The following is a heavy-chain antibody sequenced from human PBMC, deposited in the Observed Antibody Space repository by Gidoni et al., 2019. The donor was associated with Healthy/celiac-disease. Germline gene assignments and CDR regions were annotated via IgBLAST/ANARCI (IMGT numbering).Heavy chain of an antibody. J-gene: IGHJ6*02. CDR3: ARQSSYGTPDSYYYYYYGMDV. V-gene: IGHV5-51*01. CDR1: GYSFTSYW. Sequence: EVQLVQSGAEVKKPGESLKISCKGSGYSFTSYWIGWGRQMPGKGLEWMGIIYPGDSDTRYSPSFQGQVTISADKSISTAYLQWSSLKASDTAMYYCARQSSYGTPDSYYYYYYGMDVWGQGTTVTVSS. CDR2: IYPGDSDT. D-gene: IGHD5-18*01.